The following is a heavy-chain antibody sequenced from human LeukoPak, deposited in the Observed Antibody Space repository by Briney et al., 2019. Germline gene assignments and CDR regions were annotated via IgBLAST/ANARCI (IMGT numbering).Heavy chain of an antibody. V-gene: IGHV3-53*01. J-gene: IGHJ6*02. CDR1: GFDASDNY. Sequence: GGSLRLSCAASGFDASDNYMSWVRQAPGKGPDWVSLIFSDGSTYYADSVKGRFTVSRDNSMNTLYLQMNSLRAEDTAVYYCARVPHYYDGSGYYYHGNYYYGMDVWGQGTTVTVSS. CDR2: IFSDGST. D-gene: IGHD3-22*01. CDR3: ARVPHYYDGSGYYYHGNYYYGMDV.